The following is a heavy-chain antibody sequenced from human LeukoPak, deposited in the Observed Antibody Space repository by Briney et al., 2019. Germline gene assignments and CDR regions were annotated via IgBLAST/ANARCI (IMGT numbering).Heavy chain of an antibody. CDR3: ARVHVRGSSGSSRHINWFDP. J-gene: IGHJ5*02. Sequence: HGASVKVSCKASGYTFTGYYMHWVRQAPGQGLEWMGWINPNSGGTNYAQKFQGRVTMTRDTSISTVYMELSSLRSEDTAVYYCARVHVRGSSGSSRHINWFDPWGQGTLVTVSS. CDR1: GYTFTGYY. V-gene: IGHV1-2*02. D-gene: IGHD1-26*01. CDR2: INPNSGGT.